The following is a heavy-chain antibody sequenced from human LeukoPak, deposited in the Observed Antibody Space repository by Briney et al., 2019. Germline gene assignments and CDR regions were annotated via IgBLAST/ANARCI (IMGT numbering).Heavy chain of an antibody. CDR2: ISFDGSNK. D-gene: IGHD6-6*01. CDR1: GFTFSSYG. V-gene: IGHV3-30*18. CDR3: AKGAARYYFDY. Sequence: PGGSLRLSRAASGFTFSSYGMYWVRQAPGKGLEWVAVISFDGSNKYYADSVRGRFTVSRDNSKDTLYLQMNSLRAEDTAIYYCAKGAARYYFDYWGQGTLVTVSS. J-gene: IGHJ4*02.